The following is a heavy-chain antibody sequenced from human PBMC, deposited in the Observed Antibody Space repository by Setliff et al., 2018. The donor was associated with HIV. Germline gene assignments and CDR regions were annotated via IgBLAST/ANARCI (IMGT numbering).Heavy chain of an antibody. V-gene: IGHV1-18*01. D-gene: IGHD6-13*01. Sequence: ASVKVSCKTSGYTFTKYGITWVRQAPGQGLEWRGWISANNGNTNYAQKFQGRVTMTTDTSTRTAYMELGKLRSDDTAVYYCARDWVATAGVMGDYWGQGTLVTVSS. J-gene: IGHJ4*02. CDR1: GYTFTKYG. CDR2: ISANNGNT. CDR3: ARDWVATAGVMGDY.